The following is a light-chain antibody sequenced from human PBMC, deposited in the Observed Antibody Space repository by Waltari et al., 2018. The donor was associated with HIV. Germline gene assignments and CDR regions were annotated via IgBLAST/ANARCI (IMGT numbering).Light chain of an antibody. CDR2: SDH. CDR3: ASWDDSLNGYV. J-gene: IGLJ1*01. CDR1: DFNIGANT. Sequence: QSVLTQPPSASGTSGQRVTISCSGSDFNIGANTVNWYQQVPGMAPKLLIYSDHQRPSGVPDRFSGSKSGTSASLAISGLQSEDEAHYYCASWDDSLNGYVFGTGTKVTVL. V-gene: IGLV1-44*01.